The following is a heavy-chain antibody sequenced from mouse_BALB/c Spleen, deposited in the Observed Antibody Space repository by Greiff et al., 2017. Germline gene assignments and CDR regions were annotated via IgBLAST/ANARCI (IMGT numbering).Heavy chain of an antibody. CDR2: ISYSGST. V-gene: IGHV3-2*02. J-gene: IGHJ4*01. D-gene: IGHD2-3*01. CDR3: ARDGPYAMDY. CDR1: GYSITSDYA. Sequence: EVMLVESGPGLVKPSQSLSLTCTVTGYSITSDYAWNWIRQFPGNKLEWMGYISYSGSTSYNPSLKSRISITRDTSKNQFFLQLNSVTTEDTATYYCARDGPYAMDYWGQGTSVTVSS.